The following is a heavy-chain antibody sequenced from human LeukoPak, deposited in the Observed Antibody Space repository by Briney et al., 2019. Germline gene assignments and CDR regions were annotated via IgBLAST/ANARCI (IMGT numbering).Heavy chain of an antibody. Sequence: PSETLSLTCTVSGGSISSGGYYWSWIRQYPGKGLEWIGYIYYSGSTYYNPSLKSRVTISVDTSKNQFSLKLSSVTAADTAVYYCAREASGSGSYSQPINNWFDPWGQGTLVTVSS. CDR3: AREASGSGSYSQPINNWFDP. CDR2: IYYSGST. D-gene: IGHD3-10*01. V-gene: IGHV4-31*03. J-gene: IGHJ5*02. CDR1: GGSISSGGYY.